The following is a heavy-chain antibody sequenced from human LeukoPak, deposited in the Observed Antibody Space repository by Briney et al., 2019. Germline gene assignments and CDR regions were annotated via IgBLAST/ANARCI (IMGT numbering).Heavy chain of an antibody. V-gene: IGHV3-9*01. D-gene: IGHD3-22*01. CDR3: AKDLSSAITSALVLDV. J-gene: IGHJ6*02. Sequence: GRSLRLSCAASGFTFDDYAMHWVRQAPGKGLEGVSGITWNRDNIGYGDSVKGRFTISRDNVKNVLYLQMTSLRPEDTALYYCAKDLSSAITSALVLDVWGQGTTVIVSS. CDR1: GFTFDDYA. CDR2: ITWNRDNI.